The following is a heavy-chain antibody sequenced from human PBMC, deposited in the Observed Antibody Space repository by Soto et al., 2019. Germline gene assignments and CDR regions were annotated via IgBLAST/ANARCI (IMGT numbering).Heavy chain of an antibody. CDR1: GFTFNTYD. J-gene: IGHJ5*02. CDR3: VRSGTARLLRHFWFDT. D-gene: IGHD2-21*01. V-gene: IGHV3-21*03. CDR2: ITTSSAYL. Sequence: EVQLVESGGGMVKPRGSLRLCCAASGFTFNTYDMNWVRQAPGKGLEWVLSITTSSAYLYYADSLKGRITISRDNAKNSPFLQTNSPRFEDTAVYYGVRSGTARLLRHFWFDTRGPATLVTVSS.